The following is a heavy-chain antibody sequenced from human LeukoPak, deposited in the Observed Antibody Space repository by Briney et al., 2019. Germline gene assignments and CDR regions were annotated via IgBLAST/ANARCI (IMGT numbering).Heavy chain of an antibody. Sequence: SVKVSCKASGGTFSSYAISWVRQAPGQGLEWMGRIIPILGIANYAQKFQGRVTITADKSTSTAYMELSGLRSEDTAVYYCARGPPHDAFDIWGQGTMVTVSS. CDR3: ARGPPHDAFDI. CDR1: GGTFSSYA. J-gene: IGHJ3*02. V-gene: IGHV1-69*04. CDR2: IIPILGIA.